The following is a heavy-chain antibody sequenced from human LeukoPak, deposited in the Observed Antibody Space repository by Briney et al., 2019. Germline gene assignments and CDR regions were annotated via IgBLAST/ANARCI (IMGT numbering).Heavy chain of an antibody. CDR3: ARESKITYYYDSSGCFDY. J-gene: IGHJ4*02. V-gene: IGHV4-39*07. CDR2: IYYSGST. Sequence: PSETLSLTCTVSGGSISSSSYYWGWIRQPPGKGLEWIGSIYYSGSTYYNPSLKSRVTISVDTSKNQFSLKLSSVTAADTAVYYCARESKITYYYDSSGCFDYWGQGTLVTVSS. D-gene: IGHD3-22*01. CDR1: GGSISSSSYY.